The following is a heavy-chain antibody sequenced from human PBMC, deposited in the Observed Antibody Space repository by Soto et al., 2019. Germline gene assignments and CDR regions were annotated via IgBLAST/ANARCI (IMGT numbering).Heavy chain of an antibody. CDR2: IYYSGST. CDR1: GVSISSYY. Sequence: SETLSLTCTVSGVSISSYYWSWIRQPPGKGLEWIGYIYYSGSTNYNPSLKSRVTISVDTSKNQFSLKLSSVTAADTAVYYCAGTSTYYDILTGYLYFQHWGQGTLVTVSS. D-gene: IGHD3-9*01. V-gene: IGHV4-59*08. J-gene: IGHJ1*01. CDR3: AGTSTYYDILTGYLYFQH.